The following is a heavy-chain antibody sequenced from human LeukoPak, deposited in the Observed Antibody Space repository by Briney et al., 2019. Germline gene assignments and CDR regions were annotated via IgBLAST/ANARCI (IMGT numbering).Heavy chain of an antibody. D-gene: IGHD3-9*01. CDR3: AKGIDYDILTGYGDAFDI. J-gene: IGHJ3*02. Sequence: GGSLRLSCAASGFTFSSYAMSWVRQAPGKGLEWVSAISGSGGSTYYADSVRGRFTISRDNSKNTLYLQMNSLRAEDTAVYYCAKGIDYDILTGYGDAFDIWGQGTMVTVSS. V-gene: IGHV3-23*01. CDR1: GFTFSSYA. CDR2: ISGSGGST.